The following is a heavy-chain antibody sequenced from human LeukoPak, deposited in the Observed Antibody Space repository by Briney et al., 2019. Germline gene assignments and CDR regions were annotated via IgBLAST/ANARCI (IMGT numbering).Heavy chain of an antibody. CDR1: GFTFSSYT. J-gene: IGHJ6*02. D-gene: IGHD2-15*01. CDR3: ARDPTPRYCSGGSCYTHYGMDV. V-gene: IGHV3-21*01. CDR2: ISSSSSYI. Sequence: GGSLRLSCAASGFTFSSYTMNWVRQAPGKGLEWASSISSSSSYIYYADSVKGRLTISRDNAKNSLYLQMNSLRAEDTAVYYCARDPTPRYCSGGSCYTHYGMDVWGQGTTVTVSS.